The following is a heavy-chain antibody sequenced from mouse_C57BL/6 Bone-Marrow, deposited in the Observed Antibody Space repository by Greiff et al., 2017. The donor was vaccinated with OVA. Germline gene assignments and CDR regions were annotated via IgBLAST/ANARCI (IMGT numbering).Heavy chain of an antibody. D-gene: IGHD2-1*01. CDR1: GFNIKDDY. J-gene: IGHJ2*01. CDR3: TSYGNFDY. Sequence: VQLQQSGAELVRPGASVKLSCTASGFNIKDDYMHWVKQRPEQGLEWIGWLDPENGDTEYASKFQGNATIPADTSSNTAYLQLSSLTSEDTAVYYCTSYGNFDYWGQGTTLTVSS. V-gene: IGHV14-4*01. CDR2: LDPENGDT.